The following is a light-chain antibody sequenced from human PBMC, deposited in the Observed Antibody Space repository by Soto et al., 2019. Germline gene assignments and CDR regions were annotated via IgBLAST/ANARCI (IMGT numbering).Light chain of an antibody. J-gene: IGKJ4*01. Sequence: IQLTQSPSSLSASVGDRVTITCLASQSISNRLAWYQQKPGKAPKVLIYDASSLESGVPSRFSGSGSATEFTLTISSLQPDDFATYYCQQYNSYSPLTCGGGTKVDI. V-gene: IGKV1-5*01. CDR3: QQYNSYSPLT. CDR1: QSISNR. CDR2: DAS.